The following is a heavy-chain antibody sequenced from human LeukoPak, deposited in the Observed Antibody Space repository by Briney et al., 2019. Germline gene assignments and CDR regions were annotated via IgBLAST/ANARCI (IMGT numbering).Heavy chain of an antibody. CDR2: IIPIFGTA. J-gene: IGHJ5*02. CDR3: AREGKLAYCSGGSCWGPQNNWFDP. Sequence: ASVKVSCKASGYTFTSYYMHWVRQAPGQGLEWMGGIIPIFGTANYAQKFQGRVTITADESTSTAYMELSSLRSEDTAVYYCAREGKLAYCSGGSCWGPQNNWFDPWGQGTLVTVSS. D-gene: IGHD2-15*01. V-gene: IGHV1-69*13. CDR1: GYTFTSYY.